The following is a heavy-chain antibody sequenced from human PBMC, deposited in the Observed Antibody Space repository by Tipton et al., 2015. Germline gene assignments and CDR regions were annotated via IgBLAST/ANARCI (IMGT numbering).Heavy chain of an antibody. Sequence: QLVQSGAEVKKPGESLNISCQDSGYSFSTYWIAWVRQMPGKGLEWMGIIYPGDSDTRYSPSFQGQVTISADKSISTAYLQWSSLKASDTAMYYCARLASGGFSWFDPWGQGTLVTVSS. CDR1: GYSFSTYW. J-gene: IGHJ5*02. D-gene: IGHD1-26*01. CDR2: IYPGDSDT. V-gene: IGHV5-51*01. CDR3: ARLASGGFSWFDP.